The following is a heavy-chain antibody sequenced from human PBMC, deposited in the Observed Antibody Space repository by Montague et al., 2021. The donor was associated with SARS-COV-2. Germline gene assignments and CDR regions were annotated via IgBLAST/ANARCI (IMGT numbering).Heavy chain of an antibody. Sequence: SETLSLTCAVYGGSFSVYYWSWIRQPPGKGLEWIGEINHSGSTNYNPSLKSRVTISVDTSKNQFSLKLSSVTAADTAVYYCARHTYYYGSGSYWFDPWGQGTLVTVSS. J-gene: IGHJ5*02. CDR3: ARHTYYYGSGSYWFDP. CDR1: GGSFSVYY. CDR2: INHSGST. D-gene: IGHD3-10*01. V-gene: IGHV4-34*01.